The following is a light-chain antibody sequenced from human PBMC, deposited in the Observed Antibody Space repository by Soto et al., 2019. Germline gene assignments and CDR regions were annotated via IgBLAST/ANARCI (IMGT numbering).Light chain of an antibody. J-gene: IGKJ1*01. V-gene: IGKV3-15*01. CDR2: GAS. Sequence: EIVLTQSSATLSLSPGERATLSCRASQSVSSSYLAWYQQKPGQAPRLLIYGASTRATGIPARFSGSGSGTEFTLTISSLQSEDFAVYYCQQYNNWFWTFGQGTKVDIK. CDR3: QQYNNWFWT. CDR1: QSVSSSY.